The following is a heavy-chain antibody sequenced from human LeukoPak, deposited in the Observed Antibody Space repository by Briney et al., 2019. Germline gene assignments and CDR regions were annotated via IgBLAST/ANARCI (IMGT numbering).Heavy chain of an antibody. V-gene: IGHV4-30-2*01. J-gene: IGHJ5*02. CDR2: IYHSGST. CDR1: GGSTSSGGYS. D-gene: IGHD4-11*01. Sequence: SQTLSLTCAVSGGSTSSGGYSWSWIRQPPGKGLEWIGYIYHSGSTYYNPSLKSRVTISVDRSKNQFSLKLSSVTAADTAVYYCARSNYVVWFDPWGQGTLVTVSS. CDR3: ARSNYVVWFDP.